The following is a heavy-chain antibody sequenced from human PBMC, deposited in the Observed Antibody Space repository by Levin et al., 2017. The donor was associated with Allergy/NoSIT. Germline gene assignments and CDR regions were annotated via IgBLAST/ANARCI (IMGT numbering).Heavy chain of an antibody. D-gene: IGHD2-15*01. CDR1: GFAFSTAW. CDR2: MKTKIEGWPT. V-gene: IGHV3-15*01. CDR3: TADTVATSDAAFDF. J-gene: IGHJ3*01. Sequence: GGSLRLSCAASGFAFSTAWMNWVRQAPGKGLEWVGRMKTKIEGWPTDYAAPVKGRFTISGDDSINTLFLQMNSLKTEDTAVYYCTADTVATSDAAFDFWGQGTLVTVSS.